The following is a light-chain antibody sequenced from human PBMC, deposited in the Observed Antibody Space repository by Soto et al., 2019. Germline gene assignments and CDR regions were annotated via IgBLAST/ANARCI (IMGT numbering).Light chain of an antibody. CDR3: QQSHSIPYT. Sequence: DIQMTQSPSSLSASVGDRFTITCRASQTISSYLNWYQQKPGKAPKLLIYAASSLQSGVPSRFSGSGSGTDFTLTISSLQPEDFATYYCQQSHSIPYTFGQGTKLEIK. V-gene: IGKV1-39*01. CDR1: QTISSY. CDR2: AAS. J-gene: IGKJ2*01.